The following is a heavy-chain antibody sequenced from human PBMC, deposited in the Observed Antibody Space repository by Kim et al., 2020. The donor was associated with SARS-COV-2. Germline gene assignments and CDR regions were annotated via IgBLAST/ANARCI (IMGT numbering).Heavy chain of an antibody. V-gene: IGHV3-30*18. D-gene: IGHD5-18*01. CDR2: ISYDGSNK. J-gene: IGHJ4*02. CDR3: AKGESAMVTNYFDY. CDR1: GFTFSSYG. Sequence: GGSLRLSCAASGFTFSSYGMHWVRQAPGKGLEWVTVISYDGSNKYYADSVKGRFTISGDNSKNTLYLQMNSLRAEDTAVYYCAKGESAMVTNYFDYWGQG.